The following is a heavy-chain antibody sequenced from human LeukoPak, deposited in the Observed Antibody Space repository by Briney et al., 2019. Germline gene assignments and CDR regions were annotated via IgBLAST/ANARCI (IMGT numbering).Heavy chain of an antibody. V-gene: IGHV4-59*12. CDR3: ARGPYSSHDYLSFYYYKGLDV. D-gene: IGHD3-10*01. CDR2: IYYSGST. Sequence: SETLSLTCTVSGGSISSYYWSWIRQPPGKGLEWIGYIYYSGSTNYNPSLKSRVTISVDTSKNQFSLKMTSVTAADTAVYYCARGPYSSHDYLSFYYYKGLDVWGQGTTVAVSS. J-gene: IGHJ6*02. CDR1: GGSISSYY.